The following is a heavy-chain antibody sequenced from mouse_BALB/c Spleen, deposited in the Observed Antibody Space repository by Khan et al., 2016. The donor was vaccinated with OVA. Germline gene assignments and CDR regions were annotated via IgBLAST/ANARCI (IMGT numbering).Heavy chain of an antibody. CDR3: VLDETYYRSDCWFAY. Sequence: VQLQQSGAELARPGASVKMSCKASGYTFTSYTIHWIKLRPGQGLEWLGYINPSNGYTNYNKKFKDKATLTADKSSPTAYMQLSSRTSDDPAVYNCVLDETYYRSDCWFAYWGQGTLVTVSA. D-gene: IGHD2-14*01. V-gene: IGHV1-4*01. CDR2: INPSNGYT. J-gene: IGHJ3*01. CDR1: GYTFTSYT.